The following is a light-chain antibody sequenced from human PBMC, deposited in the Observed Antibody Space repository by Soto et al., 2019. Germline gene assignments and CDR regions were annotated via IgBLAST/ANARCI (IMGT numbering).Light chain of an antibody. V-gene: IGKV3-20*01. Sequence: EIVLTQSPGTLSLSPGERATLSCRASQSVSSTYLAWYQQKPGQAPRLLIYGASNRAAGIPDRFSGSGSGTEFTLTISRLEPEDFAVYHCQQYGYSPLTFGGGTKVETK. CDR1: QSVSSTY. CDR3: QQYGYSPLT. CDR2: GAS. J-gene: IGKJ4*01.